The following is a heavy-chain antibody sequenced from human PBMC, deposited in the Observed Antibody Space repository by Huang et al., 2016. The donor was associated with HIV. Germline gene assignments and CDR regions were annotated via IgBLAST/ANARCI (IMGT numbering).Heavy chain of an antibody. J-gene: IGHJ6*02. CDR1: GFPVTTNY. CDR3: AREMMVRGVSVPITDGYFYYGMDV. D-gene: IGHD3-10*01. CDR2: IESDDKK. Sequence: VQLVESGGALVQPGGSLRLSCAASGFPVTTNYMNWVRQAPGKGREGVANIESDDKKSHADSVKGRFTVSRDNSKNTMYLQMNSLRVEDTATYYCAREMMVRGVSVPITDGYFYYGMDVWGHGTTVSVSS. V-gene: IGHV3-53*01.